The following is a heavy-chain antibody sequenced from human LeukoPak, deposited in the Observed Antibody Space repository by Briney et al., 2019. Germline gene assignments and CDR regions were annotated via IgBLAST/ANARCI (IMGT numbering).Heavy chain of an antibody. CDR2: IIPIFGTA. Sequence: SVKVSCKASGGTFSSYAITWVRQAPGQGLEWMGRIIPIFGTANYAQKFQGRVTITTDESTSTAYTELSTLRSDDTAVYYCARERPPGDSSNWFLEGYFDIWGQGTLVTVSS. J-gene: IGHJ4*02. V-gene: IGHV1-69*05. CDR1: GGTFSSYA. CDR3: ARERPPGDSSNWFLEGYFDI. D-gene: IGHD6-13*01.